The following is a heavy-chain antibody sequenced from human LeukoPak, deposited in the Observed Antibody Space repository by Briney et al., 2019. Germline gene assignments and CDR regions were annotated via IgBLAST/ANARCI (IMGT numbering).Heavy chain of an antibody. CDR3: ARHRLALDY. CDR2: IYATGST. D-gene: IGHD6-25*01. J-gene: IGHJ4*02. Sequence: SQTLSLTCTVSGGSISSGGHYWSWIRQPAGKGLEYLGRIYATGSTNYNPSLRSRVTISADTSMNHFSLKLSSVTAADTAVYYCARHRLALDYWGQGTLITVSS. V-gene: IGHV4-61*02. CDR1: GGSISSGGHY.